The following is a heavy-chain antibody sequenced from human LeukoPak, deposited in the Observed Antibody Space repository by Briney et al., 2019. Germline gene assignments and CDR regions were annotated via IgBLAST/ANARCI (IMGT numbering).Heavy chain of an antibody. D-gene: IGHD2-15*01. Sequence: PGGSLRLSCAASGFTFSSYWMNWARQAPGKGLEWVASINHNGNVNYYVDSVKGRFTISRDNPKNTLYLQMNSLRAEDTAVYYCASEFRSGHMGLDAFDIWGQGTMVIVSS. CDR3: ASEFRSGHMGLDAFDI. V-gene: IGHV3-7*01. CDR1: GFTFSSYW. CDR2: INHNGNVN. J-gene: IGHJ3*02.